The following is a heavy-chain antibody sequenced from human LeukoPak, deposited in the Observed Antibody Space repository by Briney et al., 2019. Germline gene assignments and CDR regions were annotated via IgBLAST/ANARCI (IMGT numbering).Heavy chain of an antibody. V-gene: IGHV4-61*02. D-gene: IGHD3-10*01. CDR3: ARGAGSYYDNFDY. Sequence: SQTLSLTCTVSGDSISSGSYYWSWIRQPADTGLEWIGRIYTGGSTDYNPSLKIRVTISVDTSKNQFSLKLSSVTAADTAVYYCARGAGSYYDNFDYWGQGTLVTVSS. J-gene: IGHJ4*02. CDR1: GDSISSGSYY. CDR2: IYTGGST.